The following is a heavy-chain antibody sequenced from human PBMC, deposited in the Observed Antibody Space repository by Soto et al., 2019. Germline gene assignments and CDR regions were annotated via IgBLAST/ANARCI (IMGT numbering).Heavy chain of an antibody. CDR2: TSKDGGIR. CDR1: GFTFRSFA. Sequence: QVELVESGGGVAQPGTSLRLSCAASGFTFRSFAMHWVRQAPGKGPGWVAVTSKDGGIRFYADSVKGRSTISRDNSRNTLYMKMNSLTPADTAVYYCARSEPSTAGHRAPINLWGQGTTVTVSS. V-gene: IGHV3-30-3*01. D-gene: IGHD4-17*01. CDR3: ARSEPSTAGHRAPINL. J-gene: IGHJ6*02.